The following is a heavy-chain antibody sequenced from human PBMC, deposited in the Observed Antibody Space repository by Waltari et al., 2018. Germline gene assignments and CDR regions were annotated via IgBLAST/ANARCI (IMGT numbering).Heavy chain of an antibody. D-gene: IGHD2-15*01. CDR3: ARETGRWFDY. J-gene: IGHJ4*02. CDR2: ISSSSSTI. V-gene: IGHV3-48*01. Sequence: EVQLVESGGGLVQPGGSLRLSCAASGFTFSSYSMNWVRQAPGKGLEWVSYISSSSSTIYYADSVKGRFTISRDNAKNSLYLQMNSLRAEDTAVYYCARETGRWFDYWGRGTLVTVSS. CDR1: GFTFSSYS.